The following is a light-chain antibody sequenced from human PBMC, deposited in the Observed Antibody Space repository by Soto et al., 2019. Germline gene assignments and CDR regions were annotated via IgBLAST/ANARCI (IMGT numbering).Light chain of an antibody. CDR1: SSDVGGYIY. Sequence: QSALTQPASVSGSPGQSVTVSCTGTSSDVGGYIYVSWYQHHPGKAPKLIIYEVSNRPSGISNRFSGSKSGNTASLTISGLQAEDEADYYCSSYTSGSTLDFGGGTKVTVL. CDR3: SSYTSGSTLD. J-gene: IGLJ2*01. V-gene: IGLV2-14*01. CDR2: EVS.